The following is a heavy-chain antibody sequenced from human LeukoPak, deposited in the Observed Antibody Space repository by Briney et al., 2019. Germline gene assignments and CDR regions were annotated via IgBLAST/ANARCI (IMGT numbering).Heavy chain of an antibody. V-gene: IGHV4-34*01. CDR2: VNHGGNT. CDR3: ARRPQISENYDGPSGLDY. CDR1: GESFSGYY. J-gene: IGHJ4*02. Sequence: SETLSLTCAVYGESFSGYYWSWIRQFPGKGLEWIGEVNHGGNTNYNPSLKTRVTISADTSKNQFSLKVTSVTAADAAIYYCARRPQISENYDGPSGLDYWGQGTLVTVSS. D-gene: IGHD1-26*01.